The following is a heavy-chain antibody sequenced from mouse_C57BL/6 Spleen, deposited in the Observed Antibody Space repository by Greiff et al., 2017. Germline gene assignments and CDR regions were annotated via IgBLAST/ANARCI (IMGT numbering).Heavy chain of an antibody. J-gene: IGHJ4*01. V-gene: IGHV5-4*03. D-gene: IGHD1-1*01. CDR1: GFTFSSYA. CDR2: LSDGGSYT. Sequence: EVKLMESGGGLVKPGGSLKLSCAASGFTFSSYAMSWVRQTPEKRLEWVATLSDGGSYTYYPDNVKGRFTISRDNAKNNLYLQMSHLKSEDTAMYYCARHYGSLYYAMDYWGQGTSVTVSS. CDR3: ARHYGSLYYAMDY.